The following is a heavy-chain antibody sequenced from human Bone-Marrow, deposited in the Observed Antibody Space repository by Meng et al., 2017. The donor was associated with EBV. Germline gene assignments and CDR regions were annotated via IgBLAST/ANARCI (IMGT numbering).Heavy chain of an antibody. CDR2: LIPMSGAP. V-gene: IGHV1-69*12. J-gene: IGHJ4*02. D-gene: IGHD3-10*01. CDR1: GGTFSSDA. CDR3: ASESGRGFTPDY. Sequence: QGELPQAGGEVKKPGSWVKVSCKTSGGTFSSDAISWVRQAPGQGLVWLGGLIPMSGAPYYAQNFQGRVTITADESTSTHYMELSNLRSEDTAMYYCASESGRGFTPDYWGQGTLVTVSS.